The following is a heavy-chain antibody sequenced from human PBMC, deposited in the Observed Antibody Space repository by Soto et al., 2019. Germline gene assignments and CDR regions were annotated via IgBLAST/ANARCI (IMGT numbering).Heavy chain of an antibody. Sequence: SETVSLTCTFSGVSISSGGYYWSWIRQHPGKGLEWIGYIYYSGSTYYNPSLKSRITISVDTSKNQFSLTLSSVTAADTAVYYCARQIKLWYRAFDIWGQGTMVTVSS. CDR3: ARQIKLWYRAFDI. CDR1: GVSISSGGYY. J-gene: IGHJ3*02. CDR2: IYYSGST. V-gene: IGHV4-31*03. D-gene: IGHD5-18*01.